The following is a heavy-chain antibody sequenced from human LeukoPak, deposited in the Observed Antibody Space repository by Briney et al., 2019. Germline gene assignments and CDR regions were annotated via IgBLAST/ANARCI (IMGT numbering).Heavy chain of an antibody. D-gene: IGHD3-10*02. CDR3: AKDGTLWSGAYYFDY. Sequence: GGSLRLSCAASGFTFTNYAMSWVRQAPGKGLEWVSAISGSGSRTYYADSVKGQFTISRDNSKNTLSLQMSWLRAEDTAVYYCAKDGTLWSGAYYFDYWGQGTLVTVSS. V-gene: IGHV3-23*01. CDR1: GFTFTNYA. CDR2: ISGSGSRT. J-gene: IGHJ4*02.